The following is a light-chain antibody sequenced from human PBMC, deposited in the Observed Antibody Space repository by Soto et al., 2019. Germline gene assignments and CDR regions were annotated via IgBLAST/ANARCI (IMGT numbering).Light chain of an antibody. Sequence: QSALTQPASVSGSPGQSITISCTGTSGDVGGYNYVSWYQQHPGKAPKLMIYEVSNRPSGVSNRFSGSKSGNTASLTISGLQAEDEADYYCSSFTSSITFVFGTGTKVTVL. CDR1: SGDVGGYNY. CDR2: EVS. CDR3: SSFTSSITFV. V-gene: IGLV2-14*01. J-gene: IGLJ1*01.